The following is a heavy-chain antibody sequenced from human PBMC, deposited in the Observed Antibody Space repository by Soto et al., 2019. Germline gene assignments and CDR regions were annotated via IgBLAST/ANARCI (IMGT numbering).Heavy chain of an antibody. CDR3: TRDPPGPQIYGDY. D-gene: IGHD4-17*01. Sequence: PGESLRLSCAASGFTFSSDWMHWVRQAPGKGLVWVSRINTDGSDTSYADSVKGRFTISRDNATNTLYPQMNSLRAEDSAVYYCTRDPPGPQIYGDYYGQGYMVTVSS. CDR2: INTDGSDT. V-gene: IGHV3-74*01. J-gene: IGHJ4*02. CDR1: GFTFSSDW.